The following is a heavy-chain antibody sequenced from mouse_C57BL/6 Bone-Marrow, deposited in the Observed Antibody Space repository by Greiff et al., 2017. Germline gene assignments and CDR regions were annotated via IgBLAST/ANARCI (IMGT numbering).Heavy chain of an antibody. CDR3: ARCNYDNYYAMDY. CDR1: GYTFTSYW. J-gene: IGHJ4*01. V-gene: IGHV1-61*01. D-gene: IGHD2-4*01. Sequence: VQLQEPGAELVRPGSSVQLSCKASGYTFTSYWMDWVKPRPGQGLEWIGNIYPSDSETNYNQTFKDKATLTVDKSSSTAYMQLSSLTSDDSAVYYCARCNYDNYYAMDYWGQGTSVTVSS. CDR2: IYPSDSET.